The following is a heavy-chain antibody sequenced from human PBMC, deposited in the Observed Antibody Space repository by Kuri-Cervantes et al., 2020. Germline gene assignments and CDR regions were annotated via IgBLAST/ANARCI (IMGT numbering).Heavy chain of an antibody. CDR3: AKDFWATTTEID. Sequence: GGSLRLSCTASGFTVTNYGMHWVRQPPGKGLEWVSSLWQNGNNKNYADSVKGRFTTSRDSSTNTLYLQMDSLRPEDTALYFCAKDFWATTTEIDWGHGTLVTVSS. J-gene: IGHJ4*01. D-gene: IGHD1-26*01. V-gene: IGHV3-30*02. CDR2: LWQNGNNK. CDR1: GFTVTNYG.